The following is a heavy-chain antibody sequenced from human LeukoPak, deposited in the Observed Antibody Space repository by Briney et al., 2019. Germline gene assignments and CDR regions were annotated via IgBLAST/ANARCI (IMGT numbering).Heavy chain of an antibody. Sequence: GGSLRLSCAASGSTFSSYSMNWVRQAPGKGLEWVSSISSSSYIYYADSVKGRFTISRDNAKNSLYLQMNSLRAEDTAVYYCATDGLEWLLYDYWGQGTLVTVSS. J-gene: IGHJ4*02. D-gene: IGHD3-3*01. CDR1: GSTFSSYS. CDR2: ISSSSYI. V-gene: IGHV3-21*01. CDR3: ATDGLEWLLYDY.